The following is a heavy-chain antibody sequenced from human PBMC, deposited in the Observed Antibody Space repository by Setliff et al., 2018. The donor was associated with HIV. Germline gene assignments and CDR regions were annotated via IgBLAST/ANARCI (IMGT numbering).Heavy chain of an antibody. CDR2: IYPGDSDT. J-gene: IGHJ4*02. CDR3: ARSPIRYCSGGSCYSGFDY. D-gene: IGHD2-15*01. CDR1: GYSFTSYW. V-gene: IGHV5-51*01. Sequence: GESLKISCKGSGYSFTSYWIGWVRQMPGKGLEWMGIIYPGDSDTRYSPSFQGQVTISADKSISTAYLQWSSLKASDTAMYYCARSPIRYCSGGSCYSGFDYWGQGTRVTVSS.